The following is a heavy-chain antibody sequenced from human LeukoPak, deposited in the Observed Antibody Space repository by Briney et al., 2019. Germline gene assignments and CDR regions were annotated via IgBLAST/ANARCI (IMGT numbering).Heavy chain of an antibody. CDR2: INPNSGGT. CDR1: GYTFTGYY. CDR3: ARGNYGDDATRGAFDI. D-gene: IGHD4-17*01. J-gene: IGHJ3*02. Sequence: ASVKVSCTASGYTFTGYYMHWVRQAPGQGLEWMGWINPNSGGTNYAQKFQGRVTMTRDTSISTAYMELSRLRSDDTAVYYCARGNYGDDATRGAFDIWGQGTMVTVSS. V-gene: IGHV1-2*02.